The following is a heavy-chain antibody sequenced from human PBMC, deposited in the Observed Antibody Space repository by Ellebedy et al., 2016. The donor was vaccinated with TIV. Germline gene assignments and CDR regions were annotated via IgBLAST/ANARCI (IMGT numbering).Heavy chain of an antibody. CDR3: ARGQNYSGRVFDY. CDR1: GDSVSSNTAA. Sequence: SQTLSLTCAISGDSVSSNTAAWNWIRQSPSRGLEWLGRTYYRSQWSDDYAESVKSRIIINPDTSKNQFSLHLSSVTPEDTAMYYCARGQNYSGRVFDYWGQGTLVTVSS. V-gene: IGHV6-1*01. J-gene: IGHJ4*02. D-gene: IGHD1-26*01. CDR2: TYYRSQWSD.